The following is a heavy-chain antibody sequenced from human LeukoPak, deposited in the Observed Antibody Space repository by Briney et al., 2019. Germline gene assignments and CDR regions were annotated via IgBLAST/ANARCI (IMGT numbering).Heavy chain of an antibody. CDR3: ARDGADYYYDSSDFDY. J-gene: IGHJ4*02. Sequence: PGGSLRLSCAASGFTFSSYWMSWVRQAPGKRLEWVANIKQDGSEKYYVDSVKGRFTISRDNAKNSLYLQMNSLRAEDTAVYYCARDGADYYYDSSDFDYWGQGTLVTVSS. V-gene: IGHV3-7*01. D-gene: IGHD3-22*01. CDR2: IKQDGSEK. CDR1: GFTFSSYW.